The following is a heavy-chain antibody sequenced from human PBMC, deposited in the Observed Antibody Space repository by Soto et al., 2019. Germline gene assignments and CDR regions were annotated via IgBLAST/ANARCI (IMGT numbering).Heavy chain of an antibody. J-gene: IGHJ4*02. V-gene: IGHV3-7*01. D-gene: IGHD1-20*01. CDR1: GFTFSTYF. Sequence: EVQLVESGGGLVQPGGSLRLSCAASGFTFSTYFMTWVRQAPGKGLEWVATIKPDGSERWYVDSVKGRFTNSRDNAKNSLYLEMNSLRAEDTAVYFCASDLNWPNFWGQGSLVAVSS. CDR3: ASDLNWPNF. CDR2: IKPDGSER.